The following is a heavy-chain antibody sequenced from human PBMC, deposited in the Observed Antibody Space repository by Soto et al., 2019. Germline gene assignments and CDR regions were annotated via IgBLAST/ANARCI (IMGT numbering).Heavy chain of an antibody. D-gene: IGHD3-22*01. J-gene: IGHJ5*02. Sequence: QVQLVQSGAEVKKPGASVKVSCKASGYTFTGYYMHWVRQAPGQGLEWMGWINPNSGGTNYAQKFQGRVTMTRDTSISTAYMELSRLRSDDTAVYYCAREAGYYYDSSGPRGNNWFDPWGQGTLVTVSS. CDR1: GYTFTGYY. CDR3: AREAGYYYDSSGPRGNNWFDP. V-gene: IGHV1-2*02. CDR2: INPNSGGT.